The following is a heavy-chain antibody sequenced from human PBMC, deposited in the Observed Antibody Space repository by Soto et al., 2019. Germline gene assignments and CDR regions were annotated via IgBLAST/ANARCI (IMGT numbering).Heavy chain of an antibody. CDR1: GGSFSGYY. Sequence: XGSLSLTCAVYGGSFSGYYGSWIRQPPGKGLEWIGEINHSGSTNYNPSLKSRVTISVDTSKNQFSLKLSSVTAADTAVYYCARGVRGVIITKYYFDYWGQGTLVTVSS. J-gene: IGHJ4*02. CDR3: ARGVRGVIITKYYFDY. D-gene: IGHD3-10*01. CDR2: INHSGST. V-gene: IGHV4-34*01.